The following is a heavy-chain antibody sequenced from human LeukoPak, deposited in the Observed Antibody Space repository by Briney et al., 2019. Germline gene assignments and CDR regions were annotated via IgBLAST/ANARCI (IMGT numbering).Heavy chain of an antibody. Sequence: SETLFLTCTVSGGSISSYYWSWIRQPPGKGLEWIGSIHYSGSTNYNPSLKSRVTISVDTSKNQFSLKLSSVTAADTAVYYCARLGFGSSWDYYYYYGMDVWGQGTTVTVSS. CDR3: ARLGFGSSWDYYYYYGMDV. J-gene: IGHJ6*02. V-gene: IGHV4-59*08. CDR1: GGSISSYY. CDR2: IHYSGST. D-gene: IGHD6-13*01.